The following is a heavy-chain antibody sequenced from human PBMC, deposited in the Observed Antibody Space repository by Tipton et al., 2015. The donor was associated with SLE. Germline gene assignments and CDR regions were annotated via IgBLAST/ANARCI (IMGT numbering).Heavy chain of an antibody. CDR1: GFTFSSYA. Sequence: SLRLSCATSGFTFSSYAMNWVRQAPGKGLEWVSGISGSGGSTYYTDSVKGRFTISRDDSKNTLYLQMNSLRAEDTAVYYCASFCSSTSCYLDYYYYMDVWGKGTTVTVSS. CDR3: ASFCSSTSCYLDYYYYMDV. CDR2: ISGSGGST. J-gene: IGHJ6*03. V-gene: IGHV3-23*01. D-gene: IGHD2-2*01.